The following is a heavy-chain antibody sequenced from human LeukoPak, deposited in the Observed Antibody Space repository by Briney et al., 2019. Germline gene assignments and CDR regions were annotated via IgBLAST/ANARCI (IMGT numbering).Heavy chain of an antibody. CDR2: IDSSGGTH. Sequence: AGSLRLSCAASGFTFSSYSMNWVRQAPGKGLEWVSYIDSSGGTHYYADSVKGRFTISRDNAQSSLSLQMNALRDEDTAVYYCARETPEYDWGQGTLVADSS. V-gene: IGHV3-48*02. CDR1: GFTFSSYS. J-gene: IGHJ4*02. CDR3: ARETPEYD. D-gene: IGHD1-14*01.